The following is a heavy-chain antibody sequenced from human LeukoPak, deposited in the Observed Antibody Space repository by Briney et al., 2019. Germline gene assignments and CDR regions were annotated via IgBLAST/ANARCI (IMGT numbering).Heavy chain of an antibody. Sequence: SVTVSCKASGGTFSSYAINWVRQTPGQGLEWMGGITPMFGTAKYAQKFQGRVTITADESTSTAYMVLSSLRSEDTAVYYCASSDYYDSSGLWGFDYWGQGTLVTVSS. CDR2: ITPMFGTA. CDR3: ASSDYYDSSGLWGFDY. D-gene: IGHD3-22*01. CDR1: GGTFSSYA. J-gene: IGHJ4*02. V-gene: IGHV1-69*13.